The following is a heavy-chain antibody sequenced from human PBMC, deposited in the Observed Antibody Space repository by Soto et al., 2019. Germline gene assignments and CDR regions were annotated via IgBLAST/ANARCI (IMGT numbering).Heavy chain of an antibody. V-gene: IGHV4-59*01. Sequence: SETLSLTCTVSGGSISSYYWSWIRQPPGKGLEWIGYIYYSGSTNYNPSLKSRVTISVDTSKNQFSLKLSSVTAADTAVYYCARDSGLVRSIDYFDYWGQGTLVTVSS. J-gene: IGHJ4*02. CDR1: GGSISSYY. CDR2: IYYSGST. D-gene: IGHD2-2*01. CDR3: ARDSGLVRSIDYFDY.